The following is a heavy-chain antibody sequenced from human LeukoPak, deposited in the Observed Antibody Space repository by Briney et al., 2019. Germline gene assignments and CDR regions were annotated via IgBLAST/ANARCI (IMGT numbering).Heavy chain of an antibody. CDR2: IKQDGSEK. Sequence: GGSLRLSCAASGFTFSGFWMSWVRQTPGKGLEWVANIKQDGSEKYYVDSVKGRFTISRDNAKNSLSLQMNGLRVEDAAVYYCARAGSFWHYVYWGQGTLVTVSS. V-gene: IGHV3-7*01. D-gene: IGHD1-7*01. J-gene: IGHJ4*02. CDR3: ARAGSFWHYVY. CDR1: GFTFSGFW.